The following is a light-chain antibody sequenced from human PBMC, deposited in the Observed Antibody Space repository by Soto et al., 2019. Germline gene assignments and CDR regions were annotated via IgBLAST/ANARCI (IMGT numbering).Light chain of an antibody. V-gene: IGLV2-14*01. Sequence: QSVLTQPASVSGSPGQSITFSCTGASSDVGGYDFVSWYQQHPGKAPKVMIFEVSNRPSGVSNRFSGSKSGNTASLTISGLQSEDEADYYCSSYTTNNTVIFCGGTKLTVL. CDR2: EVS. CDR1: SSDVGGYDF. CDR3: SSYTTNNTVI. J-gene: IGLJ2*01.